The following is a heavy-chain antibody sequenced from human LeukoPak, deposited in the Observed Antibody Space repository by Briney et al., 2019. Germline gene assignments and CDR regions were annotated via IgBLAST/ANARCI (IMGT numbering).Heavy chain of an antibody. D-gene: IGHD1-26*01. CDR2: ISSSSSTI. J-gene: IGHJ3*02. Sequence: GGSLRLSCAASGFTFSSYAMSWVRQAPGKGLEWVSYISSSSSTIYYADSVKGRFTISRDNAKNSLYLQMNSLRDEDTAVYYCARDVEDIVGATYAFDIWGQGTMVTVSS. V-gene: IGHV3-48*02. CDR3: ARDVEDIVGATYAFDI. CDR1: GFTFSSYA.